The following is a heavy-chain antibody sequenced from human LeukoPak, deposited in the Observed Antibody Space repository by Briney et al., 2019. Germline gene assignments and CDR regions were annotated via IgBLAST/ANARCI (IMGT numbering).Heavy chain of an antibody. D-gene: IGHD1-26*01. CDR2: INPSSGGT. CDR3: ARVLWELLPDY. Sequence: GASVKVSCKASGYTFTGYYMHWVRRAPGQGLEWMGRINPSSGGTNYAQKFQGRVTMTRDTSISTAYMELSRLRSDDTAVYYCARVLWELLPDYWGQGTLVTVSS. J-gene: IGHJ4*02. V-gene: IGHV1-2*06. CDR1: GYTFTGYY.